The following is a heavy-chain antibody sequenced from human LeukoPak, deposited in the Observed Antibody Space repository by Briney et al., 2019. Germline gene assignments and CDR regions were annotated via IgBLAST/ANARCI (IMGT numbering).Heavy chain of an antibody. J-gene: IGHJ4*02. CDR1: GGSFSGYY. D-gene: IGHD3-10*01. Sequence: PSETLSLTFAVYGGSFSGYYWSWIRQPPGKGLEWMGEINHSGSTNYNPSLKSRVTISVDTSKNQFSLKLSSVTAADTAVYYCARGPERELFSPFDYWGQGTLVTVSS. V-gene: IGHV4-34*01. CDR2: INHSGST. CDR3: ARGPERELFSPFDY.